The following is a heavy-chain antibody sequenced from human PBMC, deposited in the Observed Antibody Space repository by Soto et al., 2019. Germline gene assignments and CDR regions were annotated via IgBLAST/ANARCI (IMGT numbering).Heavy chain of an antibody. J-gene: IGHJ4*02. V-gene: IGHV1-69*02. D-gene: IGHD2-15*01. Sequence: QVQLVQSGAEVKKPGSSVKVSCKTSGGTFSSYTISWVRQAPGQGLEWMGRIIPILDITIYAQRFQDRVTITADKSXXTXYXXLSSLRSDDTAVYYCARGGFCSGGTCQYHMDPFDYWGQGTLVTVSS. CDR2: IIPILDIT. CDR1: GGTFSSYT. CDR3: ARGGFCSGGTCQYHMDPFDY.